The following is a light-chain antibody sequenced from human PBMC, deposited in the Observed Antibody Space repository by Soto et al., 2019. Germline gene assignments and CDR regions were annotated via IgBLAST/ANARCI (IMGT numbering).Light chain of an antibody. CDR3: QQSGDSQWT. Sequence: EILLTQSPGTLSLXPGXXXXLXXXPSQTIQFNYVAWYQQKPGQAPRLLINDASRRATGIPDRFSGSGSGMDFTLTISSLEPEDFAVYYCQQSGDSQWTFGQGTKVDIK. CDR1: QTIQFNY. J-gene: IGKJ1*01. CDR2: DAS. V-gene: IGKV3-20*01.